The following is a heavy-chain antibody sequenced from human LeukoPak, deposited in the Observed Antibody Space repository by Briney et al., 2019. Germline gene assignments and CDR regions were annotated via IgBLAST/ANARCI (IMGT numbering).Heavy chain of an antibody. CDR3: ARDFFGSARFYRSDPFDY. D-gene: IGHD3-10*01. CDR1: GFTFRNYA. CDR2: IKQDGSEK. J-gene: IGHJ4*02. Sequence: GSLRLSCAASGFTFRNYAMSWVRQVPGKGLEWVANIKQDGSEKYYVDSVEGRFTISRDNAKNSLYLQMNSLRAEDTAVYYCARDFFGSARFYRSDPFDYWGQGTLVSVSS. V-gene: IGHV3-7*01.